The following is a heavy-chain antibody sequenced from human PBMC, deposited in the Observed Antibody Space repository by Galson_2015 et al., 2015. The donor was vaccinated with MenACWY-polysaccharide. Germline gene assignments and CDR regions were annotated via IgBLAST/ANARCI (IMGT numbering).Heavy chain of an antibody. Sequence: SLRLSCAASGFTVSSNYMSWVRQAPGKGLQWVSGITGGGDSTYYADSVKGRLTVSRDNSRNTLFLQMNSLRAEDTAIYYCAKSSNGDYVWGALDIWGQGTMVTVSS. CDR3: AKSSNGDYVWGALDI. V-gene: IGHV3-23*01. CDR1: GFTVSSNY. D-gene: IGHD4-17*01. CDR2: ITGGGDST. J-gene: IGHJ3*02.